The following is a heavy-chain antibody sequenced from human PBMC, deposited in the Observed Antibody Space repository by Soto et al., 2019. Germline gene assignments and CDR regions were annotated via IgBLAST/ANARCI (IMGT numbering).Heavy chain of an antibody. J-gene: IGHJ4*02. Sequence: SETLSLTCAVSGGSINSRYWWSWVRQSPGKGLEWIGEIYHSGSTNYNPSLKSRVTISVDKSKNQFSLILSSVTAAVTAVYYCARDQNGSGNYYTRYFDYWGQGTLVT. CDR3: ARDQNGSGNYYTRYFDY. CDR1: GGSINSRYW. V-gene: IGHV4-4*02. CDR2: IYHSGST. D-gene: IGHD3-10*01.